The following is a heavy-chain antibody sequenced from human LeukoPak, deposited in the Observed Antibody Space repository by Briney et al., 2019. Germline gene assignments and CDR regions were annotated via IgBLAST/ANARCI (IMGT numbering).Heavy chain of an antibody. Sequence: SKTLSLTCAVSGGSISSGGYSWSWIRQPPGKGLEWIGYIYYSGSTNYNPSLKSRVTISVDTSKNQFSLKLSSVTAADTAVYYCARFEVAGPLFDYWGQGTLVTVSS. V-gene: IGHV4-61*08. CDR2: IYYSGST. J-gene: IGHJ4*02. CDR1: GGSISSGGYS. D-gene: IGHD6-19*01. CDR3: ARFEVAGPLFDY.